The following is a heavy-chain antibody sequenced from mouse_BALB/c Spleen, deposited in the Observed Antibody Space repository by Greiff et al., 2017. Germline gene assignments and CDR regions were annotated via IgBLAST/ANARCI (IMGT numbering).Heavy chain of an antibody. Sequence: DVQLQESGPGLVKPSQSLSLTCTVTGYSITSDYAWNWIRQFPGNKLEWLGYISYSGSTSYNPSLKSRISITRDTSKNQFFLQLNSVTTEDTATYYCARSWTFDYWGQGTTLTVSS. V-gene: IGHV3-2*02. CDR1: GYSITSDYA. CDR2: ISYSGST. CDR3: ARSWTFDY. J-gene: IGHJ2*01.